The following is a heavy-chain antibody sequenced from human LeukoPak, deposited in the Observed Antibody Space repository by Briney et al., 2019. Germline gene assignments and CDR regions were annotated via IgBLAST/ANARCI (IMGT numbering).Heavy chain of an antibody. Sequence: GGSLRLSCAASGFRFTNYWMSWVRQAPGKGLEWVANIKQDGSEIDYSDPMKGRFTISRDNTRNSVYLQVDSLRAEDTGVYYCARIGYSSSSFDYWGQGTLVTVSS. J-gene: IGHJ4*02. CDR2: IKQDGSEI. V-gene: IGHV3-7*01. D-gene: IGHD6-13*01. CDR3: ARIGYSSSSFDY. CDR1: GFRFTNYW.